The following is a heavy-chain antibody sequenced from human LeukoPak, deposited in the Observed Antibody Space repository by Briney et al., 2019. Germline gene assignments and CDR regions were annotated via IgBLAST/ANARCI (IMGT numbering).Heavy chain of an antibody. D-gene: IGHD2-15*01. CDR2: IKQDASEK. CDR3: ARFGMDAAIDY. CDR1: GFTFSGYW. J-gene: IGHJ4*02. V-gene: IGHV3-7*01. Sequence: GGSLRLSCAASGFTFSGYWMSWVRQAPGKGLEWVATIKQDASEKTYVDSVVGRFTSSRDNAKSSLFLQMDSLRAEDTAVYYCARFGMDAAIDYWGQGTLVTVSS.